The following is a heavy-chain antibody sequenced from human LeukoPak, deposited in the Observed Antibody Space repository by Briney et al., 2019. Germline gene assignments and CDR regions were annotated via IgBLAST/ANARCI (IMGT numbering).Heavy chain of an antibody. V-gene: IGHV3-23*01. CDR2: ISGSGGST. D-gene: IGHD2-15*01. CDR3: ARLGSRYCSGGSCYSPPY. J-gene: IGHJ4*02. CDR1: GFTFSSYA. Sequence: GGSLRLSCSASGFTFSSYAMSWVRQAPEKGLEWVSAISGSGGSTYYADSVKGRFTISRDNSKNTLYLQMNSLRAEDTAVYYCARLGSRYCSGGSCYSPPYWGQGTLVTVSS.